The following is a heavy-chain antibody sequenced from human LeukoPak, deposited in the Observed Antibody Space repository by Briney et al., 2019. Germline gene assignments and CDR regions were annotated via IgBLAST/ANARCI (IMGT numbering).Heavy chain of an antibody. V-gene: IGHV4-59*11. D-gene: IGHD6-6*01. CDR1: GASISSHY. Sequence: SETLSLTCTVSGASISSHYWSWIRQPPGKGLEWTAYISYSGSTNYNPSLKSRVTISVDTSKNQFSLKMISVTAADTAVYYCARAGGDISSSQDLDYWGQGTLVTVSS. CDR3: ARAGGDISSSQDLDY. J-gene: IGHJ4*02. CDR2: ISYSGST.